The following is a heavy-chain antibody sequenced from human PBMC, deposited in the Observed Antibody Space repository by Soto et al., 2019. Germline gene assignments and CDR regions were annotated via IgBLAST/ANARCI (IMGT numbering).Heavy chain of an antibody. J-gene: IGHJ4*02. CDR1: GFTFSSYG. CDR3: ARESEDLTSNFDY. CDR2: IWYDGSNK. Sequence: GGSLRLSCAASGFTFSSYGMHWVRQAPGKGLEWVAVIWYDGSNKYYADSVKGRFTISRDNSKNTLYLQMNSLRAEDTAVYYCARESEDLTSNFDYWGQGTLVTVSS. V-gene: IGHV3-33*01.